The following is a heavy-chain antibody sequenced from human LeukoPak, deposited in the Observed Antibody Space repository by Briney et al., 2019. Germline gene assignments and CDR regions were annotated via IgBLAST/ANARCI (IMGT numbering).Heavy chain of an antibody. D-gene: IGHD1-26*01. Sequence: GGSLRLSCAASGFTFSSYGMHWVRQAPGKGLEWVAVIWYDGSNKYYADSVKGRFTISRDNSKNTLYLQMNSLRAEDTAVYYCARERWYSGSYHAVRYFDYWGQGTLVTVSS. J-gene: IGHJ4*02. CDR2: IWYDGSNK. CDR3: ARERWYSGSYHAVRYFDY. CDR1: GFTFSSYG. V-gene: IGHV3-33*01.